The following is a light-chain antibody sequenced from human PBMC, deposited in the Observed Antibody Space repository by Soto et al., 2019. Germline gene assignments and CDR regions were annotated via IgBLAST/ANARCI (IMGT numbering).Light chain of an antibody. CDR1: QSVSSN. J-gene: IGKJ4*01. CDR3: QQYNNWPLT. Sequence: EIVMTQSPATLSVSPGERATLSCRASQSVSSNLAWYQQKPGQTPTLXIYGTSTRETGIPARCSGSGSGTEFTLTISSLQSEDFEVYYCQQYNNWPLTFGGGTKVDIK. CDR2: GTS. V-gene: IGKV3-15*01.